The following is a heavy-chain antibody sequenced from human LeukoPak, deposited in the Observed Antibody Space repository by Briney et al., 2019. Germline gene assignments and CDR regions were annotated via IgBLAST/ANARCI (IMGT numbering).Heavy chain of an antibody. CDR1: GITLSNYG. CDR2: ISGSGGST. Sequence: GGSLRLSCRVSGITLSNYGMSWVRQAPGKGLEWVAGISGSGGSTNYADSVKGRFTISRDNPKNTLYLQMTSVRAEDTAVYFCAKRGVVIRVILVGFHKEAYYFDSWGQGALVTVSS. J-gene: IGHJ4*02. CDR3: AKRGVVIRVILVGFHKEAYYFDS. D-gene: IGHD3-22*01. V-gene: IGHV3-23*01.